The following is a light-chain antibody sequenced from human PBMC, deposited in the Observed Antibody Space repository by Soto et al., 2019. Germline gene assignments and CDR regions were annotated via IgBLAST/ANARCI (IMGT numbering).Light chain of an antibody. CDR2: GAS. CDR1: QRVGSN. Sequence: SLSPGTVSVSQGERATLSCRASQRVGSNLAWYQQNPGQPPRLLIYGASTRATGIPDRFSGSGSGTDFTLTISRLEPEDFAVYYCQQYTSSLNTSGQGTRLET. V-gene: IGKV3-20*01. J-gene: IGKJ5*01. CDR3: QQYTSSLNT.